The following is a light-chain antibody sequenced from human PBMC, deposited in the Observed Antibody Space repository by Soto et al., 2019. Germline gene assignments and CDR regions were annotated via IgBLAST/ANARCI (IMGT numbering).Light chain of an antibody. J-gene: IGKJ1*01. CDR2: QVS. V-gene: IGKV2-24*01. CDR1: QSLVYSDGNTY. Sequence: VLTQSPLSSPVTLGQPASISCRSSQSLVYSDGNTYLSWLQQRPGQPPRLLIYQVSNRFSGVPDRVSGSGAGTDFTLKISRVEAEDVGGSSWIQFSHFPRTCGQGTKVDIK. CDR3: IQFSHFPRT.